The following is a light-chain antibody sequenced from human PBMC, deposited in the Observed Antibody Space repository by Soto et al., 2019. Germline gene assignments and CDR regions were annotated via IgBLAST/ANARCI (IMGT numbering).Light chain of an antibody. V-gene: IGLV2-8*01. CDR1: SSDVGGYNY. Sequence: QSALTQPPSASGSPGQSVTISCSGTSSDVGGYNYVSWHQQHPGKAPKLMIYEASKRPSGVPDRFSGSKSGNTASLIVSGLQAEDEADYYCSSYAGSNNFVFGTGTKLTVL. CDR2: EAS. CDR3: SSYAGSNNFV. J-gene: IGLJ1*01.